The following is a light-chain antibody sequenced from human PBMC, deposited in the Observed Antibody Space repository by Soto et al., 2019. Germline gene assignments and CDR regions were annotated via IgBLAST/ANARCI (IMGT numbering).Light chain of an antibody. Sequence: QSVLTQAPSASGTPGQRVTTSCSRSSSNTGSKYVYWYQQLPGTAPKLLIYRNNQRPSGVPDRFSGSKSGTSASLAISGLRYEDEADYYCAAWDDSLGVVFGGGTKVTVL. V-gene: IGLV1-47*01. CDR3: AAWDDSLGVV. CDR2: RNN. CDR1: SSNTGSKY. J-gene: IGLJ2*01.